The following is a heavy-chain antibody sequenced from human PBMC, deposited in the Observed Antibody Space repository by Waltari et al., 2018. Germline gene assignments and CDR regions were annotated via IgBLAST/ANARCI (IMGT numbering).Heavy chain of an antibody. D-gene: IGHD3-10*01. Sequence: EVHLVESGGVLIQPGAPLRLSGVSSGFTVSNNYMSWVRQAPGKGLEGVSLIYSGGSTHYTDSVRGRFTISRDSSKNTLYLQMNSLRDEDTAVYYCATAPNLGYWGQGTLVTVSS. CDR1: GFTVSNNY. CDR2: IYSGGST. V-gene: IGHV3-53*01. J-gene: IGHJ4*02. CDR3: ATAPNLGY.